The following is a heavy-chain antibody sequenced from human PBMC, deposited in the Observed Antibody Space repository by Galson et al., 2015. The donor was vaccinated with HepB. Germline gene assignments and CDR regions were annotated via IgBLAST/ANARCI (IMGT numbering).Heavy chain of an antibody. CDR3: ARRANWGQYLDY. D-gene: IGHD3-16*01. CDR2: ISHSGAII. J-gene: IGHJ4*02. CDR1: GFTFDFYA. Sequence: SLRLSCAASGFTFDFYAMNWVRQAPGKGLEWVSYISHSGAIIYYADSVKGRFTISRDNAKNSLYLQMNSLTVEDTAVYYCARRANWGQYLDYWGQGALVTVSS. V-gene: IGHV3-48*03.